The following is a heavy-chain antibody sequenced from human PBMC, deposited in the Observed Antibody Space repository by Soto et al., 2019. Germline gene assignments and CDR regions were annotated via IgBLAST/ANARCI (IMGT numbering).Heavy chain of an antibody. CDR3: ARVPAENYGMDV. J-gene: IGHJ6*02. Sequence: PGGSLRLSCAASGFTFSNYAVTWVRQAPGKGLEWVSLISWDGGSTYYADSVKGRFTISRDNSENSLYLQMNSLRAEDTAVYYCARVPAENYGMDVWGQGATVTVSS. V-gene: IGHV3-43D*04. CDR2: ISWDGGST. CDR1: GFTFSNYA.